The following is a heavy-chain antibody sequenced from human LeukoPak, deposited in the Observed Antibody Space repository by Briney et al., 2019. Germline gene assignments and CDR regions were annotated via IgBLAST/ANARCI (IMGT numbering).Heavy chain of an antibody. V-gene: IGHV4-39*07. CDR1: GGSISSSSYY. CDR2: IYYSGNT. J-gene: IGHJ5*02. D-gene: IGHD3-3*01. Sequence: SETLSLTCTVSGGSISSSSYYWGRIRQPPGKGLEWIGSIYYSGNTYYNPSLKSRVTISVDTSKNQFSLKLSSVTAADTAVYYCARGPAPWDYDFWSGYYSVSGWFDPWGQGTLVTVSS. CDR3: ARGPAPWDYDFWSGYYSVSGWFDP.